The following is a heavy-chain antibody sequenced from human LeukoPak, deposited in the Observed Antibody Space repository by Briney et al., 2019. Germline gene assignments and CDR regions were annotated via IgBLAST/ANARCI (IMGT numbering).Heavy chain of an antibody. V-gene: IGHV4-59*08. CDR3: ASMVVGALPTYYFDY. D-gene: IGHD1-26*01. J-gene: IGHJ4*02. CDR1: GGSITPYY. Sequence: PSETLSLTCTVSGGSITPYYWSWIRQPPGKGLEWIGYIYYSGSTNYNPSLKSRVTISVDTSKNQFSLKLSSVTAADTAVYYCASMVVGALPTYYFDYWGQGTLVTVSS. CDR2: IYYSGST.